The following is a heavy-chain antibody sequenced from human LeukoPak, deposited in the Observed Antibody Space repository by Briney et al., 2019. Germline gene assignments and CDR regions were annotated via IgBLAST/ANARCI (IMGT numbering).Heavy chain of an antibody. V-gene: IGHV1-2*02. CDR3: ARGAVVPAPRYTYYYYYMDV. CDR2: INPNSGGT. CDR1: GYTFTGYY. Sequence: GASVKVSCKASGYTFTGYYMHWVRQAPGQGLEWMGWINPNSGGTNYAQKFQGRVTMTRGTSINTAYMELSRLRSDDTAIYYCARGAVVPAPRYTYYYYYMDVWGKGTTVTISS. J-gene: IGHJ6*03. D-gene: IGHD2-2*01.